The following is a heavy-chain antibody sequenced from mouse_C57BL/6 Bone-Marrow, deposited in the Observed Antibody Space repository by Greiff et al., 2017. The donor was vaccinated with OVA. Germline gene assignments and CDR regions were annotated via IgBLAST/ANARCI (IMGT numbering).Heavy chain of an antibody. CDR3: ARHDYDDGFAY. D-gene: IGHD2-4*01. Sequence: QVQLQQSGAELVRPGSSVKLSCKASGYTFTSYWMHWVKQRPIQGLEWIGNIDPSDSETHYNQKFKDKATLTVDKSSSTAYMQLSSLTSEDSAVDYCARHDYDDGFAYWGQGTLVTVSA. CDR1: GYTFTSYW. CDR2: IDPSDSET. V-gene: IGHV1-52*01. J-gene: IGHJ3*01.